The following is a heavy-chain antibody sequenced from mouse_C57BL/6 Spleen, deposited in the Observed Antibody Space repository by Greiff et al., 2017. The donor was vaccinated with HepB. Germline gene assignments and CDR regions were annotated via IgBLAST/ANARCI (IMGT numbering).Heavy chain of an antibody. V-gene: IGHV1-53*01. Sequence: QVQLQQPGTELVKPGASVKLSCKASGYTFTSYWMHWVKQRPGQGLEWIGNINPSNGGTNYNEKFKSKATLTADKSSSTAYMQLSSLTSEDSAVYYCARSGSSYDYAMDYWGQGTSVTVSS. CDR1: GYTFTSYW. CDR2: INPSNGGT. J-gene: IGHJ4*01. CDR3: ARSGSSYDYAMDY. D-gene: IGHD1-1*01.